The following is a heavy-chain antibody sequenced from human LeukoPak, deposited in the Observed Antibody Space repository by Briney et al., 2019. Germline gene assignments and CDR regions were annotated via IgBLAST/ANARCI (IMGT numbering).Heavy chain of an antibody. D-gene: IGHD2-8*02. V-gene: IGHV3-21*04. J-gene: IGHJ4*02. CDR2: ISSSSSYI. CDR3: ATYRQVLLPFES. Sequence: PGGSLRLSCAASGFTFSSYSMNWVRQAPGKGLEWVSSISSSSSYIYYADSVKGRFTISRDNAKNSLYLQMNSLRAEDTAIYYCATYRQVLLPFESWGQGTLVAVSS. CDR1: GFTFSSYS.